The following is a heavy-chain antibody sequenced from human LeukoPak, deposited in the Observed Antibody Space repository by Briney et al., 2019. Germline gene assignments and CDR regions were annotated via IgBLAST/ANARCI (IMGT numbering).Heavy chain of an antibody. CDR2: VNPNNGDT. CDR3: ARDIGRSGYDGGFDY. CDR1: GYTFTGYF. V-gene: IGHV1-2*02. J-gene: IGHJ4*02. D-gene: IGHD5-12*01. Sequence: ALVKVSCKASGYTFTGYFIHWVRRAPGQGLEWMGWVNPNNGDTKYAQKFQGRVTMTRDTSISTAYMELSRLRSDDTAVYYCARDIGRSGYDGGFDYWGQGALVTVSS.